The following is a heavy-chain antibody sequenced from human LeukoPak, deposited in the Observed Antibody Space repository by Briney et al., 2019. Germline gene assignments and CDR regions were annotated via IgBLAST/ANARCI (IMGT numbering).Heavy chain of an antibody. D-gene: IGHD2-2*01. CDR3: ARVRGDIVVVPAAIGAFDI. J-gene: IGHJ3*02. CDR2: IIPIFGTA. CDR1: GGTFSSYA. V-gene: IGHV1-69*13. Sequence: SVKVSCKASGGTFSSYAISWVRQAPGQGLEWMGGIIPIFGTANYAQEFQGRVTITADESTSTAYMELSSLRSEDTAVYYCARVRGDIVVVPAAIGAFDIWGQGTMVTVSS.